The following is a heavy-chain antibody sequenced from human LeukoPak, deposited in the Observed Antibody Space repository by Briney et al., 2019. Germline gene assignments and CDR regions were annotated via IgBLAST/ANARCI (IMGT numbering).Heavy chain of an antibody. J-gene: IGHJ4*02. CDR2: ISGSGGST. Sequence: GGSLRLSCAASGFTFSSYGMSWVRQAPGKGLEWVSDISGSGGSTYYADSVKGRFTISRDNSKNTLYLQMNSLRAEDTAVYYCARDLDYGDFDYWGQGTLVTVSS. V-gene: IGHV3-23*01. CDR3: ARDLDYGDFDY. CDR1: GFTFSSYG. D-gene: IGHD4-17*01.